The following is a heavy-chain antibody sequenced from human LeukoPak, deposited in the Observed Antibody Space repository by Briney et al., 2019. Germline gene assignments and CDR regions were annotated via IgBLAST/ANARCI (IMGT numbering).Heavy chain of an antibody. Sequence: GSLKISCQGSGYSFTSYWIGWVRQMPGKGLEWMGIIYPGDSDTRYSPSFQGQVTISADKSISTAYLQWSSLKASDTAMYYCARPVEMATMYYFDYWGQGTLVTVSS. CDR2: IYPGDSDT. CDR1: GYSFTSYW. J-gene: IGHJ4*02. V-gene: IGHV5-51*01. CDR3: ARPVEMATMYYFDY. D-gene: IGHD5-24*01.